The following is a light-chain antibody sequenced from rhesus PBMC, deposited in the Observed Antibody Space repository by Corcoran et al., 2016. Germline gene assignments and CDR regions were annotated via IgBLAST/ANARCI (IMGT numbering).Light chain of an antibody. CDR2: KAS. Sequence: DIQMTQSPSSLSASVGDTVTITCRASQTISSWVDWYQKKPGKAPKLLTTKASTLQSGVPSRLSGGGSGTEFTLSISSLQPAAPATYYCLQYKDTPWTFGQGTKVEI. V-gene: IGKV1-22*01. CDR3: LQYKDTPWT. CDR1: QTISSW. J-gene: IGKJ1*01.